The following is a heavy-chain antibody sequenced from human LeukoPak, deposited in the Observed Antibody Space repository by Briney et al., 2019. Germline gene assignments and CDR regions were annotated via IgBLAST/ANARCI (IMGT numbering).Heavy chain of an antibody. J-gene: IGHJ4*02. CDR2: IYYSGST. CDR1: GGSISSGDYY. Sequence: SETLSLTCTVSGGSISSGDYYWSWIRQPPGKGLEWIGYIYYSGSTYYNPSLKSRVTISVDTSKNQFPLKLSSVTAADTAVHYCARDSGEGIDYWGQGTLVTVSS. D-gene: IGHD7-27*01. CDR3: ARDSGEGIDY. V-gene: IGHV4-30-4*01.